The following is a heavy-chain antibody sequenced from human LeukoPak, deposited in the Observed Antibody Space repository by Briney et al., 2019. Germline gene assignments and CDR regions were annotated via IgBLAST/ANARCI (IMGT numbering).Heavy chain of an antibody. V-gene: IGHV3-7*01. CDR1: GFTFSSYW. CDR2: IKQDGSEK. CDR3: AKDHPDIVVVPAALDHYFDY. J-gene: IGHJ4*02. Sequence: GGSLRLPCAASGFTFSSYWMSWVRQAPGKGLEWVANIKQDGSEKYYVDSVKGRFTISRDNAKNSLYLQMNSLRAEDTAVYYCAKDHPDIVVVPAALDHYFDYWGQGTLVTVSS. D-gene: IGHD2-2*01.